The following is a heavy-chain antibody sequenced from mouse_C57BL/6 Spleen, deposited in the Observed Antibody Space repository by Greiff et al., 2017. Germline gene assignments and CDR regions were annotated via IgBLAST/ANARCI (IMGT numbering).Heavy chain of an antibody. CDR3: ARHGVHGNYLDY. V-gene: IGHV5-6*01. Sequence: VQLKESGGDLVKPGGSLKLSCAASGFTFSSYGMSWVRQTPDKRLEWVATISSGGSYTDYPDSVKGRFTISRDNAKNTLYLQMSSLKSEDTAMYYCARHGVHGNYLDYWGQGTTLTVSS. D-gene: IGHD5-1*01. CDR2: ISSGGSYT. CDR1: GFTFSSYG. J-gene: IGHJ2*01.